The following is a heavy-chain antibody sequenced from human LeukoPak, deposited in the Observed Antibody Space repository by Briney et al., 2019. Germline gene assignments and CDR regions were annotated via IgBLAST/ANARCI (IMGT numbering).Heavy chain of an antibody. V-gene: IGHV4-59*01. CDR3: ARAGSIAAAGARVFFDY. D-gene: IGHD6-13*01. J-gene: IGHJ4*02. Sequence: SETLSLTCTVSGGSISSYYWSWIRQLPGKGLEWIGYIYYSGSTNYNPSLKSRVTISVDTSKNQFSLKLSSVTAADTAVYYCARAGSIAAAGARVFFDYWGQGTLVTVSS. CDR2: IYYSGST. CDR1: GGSISSYY.